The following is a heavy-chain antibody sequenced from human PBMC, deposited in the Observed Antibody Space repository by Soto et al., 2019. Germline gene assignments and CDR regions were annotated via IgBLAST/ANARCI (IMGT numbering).Heavy chain of an antibody. CDR2: IYYSGST. D-gene: IGHD2-21*01. CDR3: ARDGPHIGSDSNWFDP. Sequence: PSETLSLTCTVSGGSISSGDYYWSWIRQPPGKGLEWIGYIYYSGSTYYNPSLKSRVTISVDTSKNQFSLKLSSVTAADTAVYYCARDGPHIGSDSNWFDPWGQGTLVTVSS. J-gene: IGHJ5*02. V-gene: IGHV4-30-4*01. CDR1: GGSISSGDYY.